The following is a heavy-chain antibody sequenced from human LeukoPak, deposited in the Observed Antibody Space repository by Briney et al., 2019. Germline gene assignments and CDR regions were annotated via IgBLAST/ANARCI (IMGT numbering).Heavy chain of an antibody. V-gene: IGHV3-53*01. J-gene: IGHJ4*02. CDR1: GFTFSSYS. CDR3: ARGGAHYWNPRY. D-gene: IGHD1-1*01. CDR2: LYTDGST. Sequence: GGSLRLSCAASGFTFSSYSMNWVRQAPGKGLEWVSLLYTDGSTYYANSVEGRFTISRDDSKNTIYLHMNGLRAEDTAIYYCARGGAHYWNPRYWGQGTLVTVSS.